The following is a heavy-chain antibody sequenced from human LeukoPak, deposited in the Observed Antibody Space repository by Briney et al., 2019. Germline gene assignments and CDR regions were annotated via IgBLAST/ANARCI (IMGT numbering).Heavy chain of an antibody. J-gene: IGHJ4*02. D-gene: IGHD2-21*02. Sequence: SETLSLTCAVYGGSFSGYYWSWIRQPPGKGLEWIGYIYYSGSTNYNPSLKSRVTISVDTSKNQFSLKLSSVTAADTAVYYCARDLVETGFTHNFDYWGQGTLVTVSS. CDR3: ARDLVETGFTHNFDY. V-gene: IGHV4-59*01. CDR1: GGSFSGYY. CDR2: IYYSGST.